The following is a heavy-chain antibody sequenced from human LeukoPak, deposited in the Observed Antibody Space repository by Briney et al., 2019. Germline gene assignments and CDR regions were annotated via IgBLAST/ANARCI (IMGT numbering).Heavy chain of an antibody. Sequence: PGGSLRLSCAASRFTFSSYGMHWVRQAPGKGLEWVANIKQDGSNKYYADCVKGRFTISRDNSKNTLYLQMNSLRAEDTAVYYCAKVRGGVAMVRGVILAAFDIWGQGTMVTVSS. D-gene: IGHD3-10*01. CDR3: AKVRGGVAMVRGVILAAFDI. J-gene: IGHJ3*02. CDR1: RFTFSSYG. V-gene: IGHV3-30*02. CDR2: IKQDGSNK.